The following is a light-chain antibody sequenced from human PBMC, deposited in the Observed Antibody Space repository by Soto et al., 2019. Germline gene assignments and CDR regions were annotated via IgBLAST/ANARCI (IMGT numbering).Light chain of an antibody. CDR1: SSNIGRNT. Sequence: QSVLTQPPSASGTPGQRVTISCSGRSSNIGRNTANWHQQLPGTAPKVLIYRNNQRPSGVPDRISGSKSGTSASLAISGLQSEDEADYYCAAWDDSLNVVVFGGGTKLTVL. V-gene: IGLV1-44*01. CDR3: AAWDDSLNVVV. J-gene: IGLJ2*01. CDR2: RNN.